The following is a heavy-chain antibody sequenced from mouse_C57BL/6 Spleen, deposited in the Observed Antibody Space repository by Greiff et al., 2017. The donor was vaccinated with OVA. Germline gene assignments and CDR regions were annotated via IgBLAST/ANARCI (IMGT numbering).Heavy chain of an antibody. D-gene: IGHD1-1*01. CDR2: INYDGSST. CDR1: GFTFSDYY. Sequence: EVKLMESEGGLVQPGSSMKLSCTASGFTFSDYYMAWVRQVPEKGLEWVANINYDGSSTYYLDSLKSRFIISRDNAKNILYLQMSSLKSEDTATYYCARDGGYGSLYFDYWGQGTTLTVSS. CDR3: ARDGGYGSLYFDY. V-gene: IGHV5-16*01. J-gene: IGHJ2*01.